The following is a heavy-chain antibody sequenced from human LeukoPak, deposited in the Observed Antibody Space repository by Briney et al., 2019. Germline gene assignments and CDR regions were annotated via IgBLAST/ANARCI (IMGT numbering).Heavy chain of an antibody. J-gene: IGHJ4*02. D-gene: IGHD2-15*01. V-gene: IGHV1-69*13. CDR2: IIPICGTA. Sequence: ASVKVSCKASGGTFSSYAISWVRQAPGQGLEWMGGIIPICGTANYAQKFQGRVTITADESTSTAYMELSSLRSEDTAVYYCARRVVDEYFDYWGQGTLVTVSS. CDR1: GGTFSSYA. CDR3: ARRVVDEYFDY.